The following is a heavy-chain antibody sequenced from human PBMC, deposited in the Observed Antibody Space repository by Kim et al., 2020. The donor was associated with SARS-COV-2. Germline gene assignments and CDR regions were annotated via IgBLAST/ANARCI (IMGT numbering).Heavy chain of an antibody. CDR3: ARDPYNSYAMAV. Sequence: GGSLRLSCSGSGFSFSDFDINWIRQAPGKGLEWVSSVSSSGRYTSYAESVKGRFSISRDNARNSVFLQMDSLTGEDTAVYYCARDPYNSYAMAVRGQGTT. CDR1: GFSFSDFD. D-gene: IGHD2-2*02. CDR2: VSSSGRYT. V-gene: IGHV3-11*05. J-gene: IGHJ6*02.